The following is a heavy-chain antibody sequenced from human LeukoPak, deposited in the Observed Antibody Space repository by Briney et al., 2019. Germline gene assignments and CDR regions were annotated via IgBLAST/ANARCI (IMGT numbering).Heavy chain of an antibody. D-gene: IGHD3-3*01. J-gene: IGHJ6*02. V-gene: IGHV1-8*01. CDR2: MNPNSGNT. CDR3: ARGQPGGITIFGVVIPRPAYYYYGMDV. Sequence: ASVKVSCKASGYTFTSYDINWVRQATRQGLEWMGWMNPNSGNTGYAQKFQGRVTMTRNTSISTAYMELSSLRSEDTAVYYCARGQPGGITIFGVVIPRPAYYYYGMDVWGQGTTVTVSS. CDR1: GYTFTSYD.